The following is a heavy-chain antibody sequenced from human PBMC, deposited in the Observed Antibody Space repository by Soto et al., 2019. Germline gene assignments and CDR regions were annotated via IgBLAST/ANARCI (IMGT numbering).Heavy chain of an antibody. D-gene: IGHD2-2*01. Sequence: QVQLQQWGAGLLKPSETLSLTCAVYGGSFSGYYWSWIRQPPGKGLEWIGEINHSGSTNYNPSLKSRVTISVDTPKNQFSLKLSSVTAADTAVYYCARGPVPAAGPFDYWGQGTLVTVSS. CDR1: GGSFSGYY. CDR3: ARGPVPAAGPFDY. J-gene: IGHJ4*02. V-gene: IGHV4-34*01. CDR2: INHSGST.